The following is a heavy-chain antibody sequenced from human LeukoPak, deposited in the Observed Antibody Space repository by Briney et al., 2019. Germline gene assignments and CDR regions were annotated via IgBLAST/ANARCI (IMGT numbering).Heavy chain of an antibody. J-gene: IGHJ4*02. V-gene: IGHV3-23*01. CDR2: ISGSAGRT. D-gene: IGHD2-15*01. CDR1: GFTFTTYA. Sequence: GGSPRLSCAASGFTFTTYAMSWVRQAPGKGLEWVSGISGSAGRTNYADSVKGRFTISGDNSKNTLYVQMNSLRAEDTAVYYCAKLSCSGGSCYPPFDYWGQGTLVTVSS. CDR3: AKLSCSGGSCYPPFDY.